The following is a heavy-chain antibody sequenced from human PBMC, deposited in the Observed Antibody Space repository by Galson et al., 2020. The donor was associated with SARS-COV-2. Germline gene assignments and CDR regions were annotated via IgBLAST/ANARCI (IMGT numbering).Heavy chain of an antibody. CDR3: TKDRLSPESGAWGDS. V-gene: IGHV3-23*01. D-gene: IGHD3-16*01. CDR2: IGGDGEDT. J-gene: IGHJ4*02. CDR1: GFTFASHA. Sequence: GGSLRLSFIGSGFTFASHAMNWVRQGPGQGLQWVATIGGDGEDTWYADSVRGRFTISRDNSKNTVYLQINRLTAGDTAVYYCTKDRLSPESGAWGDSWGQGTLVTVSS.